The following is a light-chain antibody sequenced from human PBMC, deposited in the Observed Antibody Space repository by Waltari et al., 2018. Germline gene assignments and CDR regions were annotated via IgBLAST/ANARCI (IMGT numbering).Light chain of an antibody. CDR2: GAS. Sequence: EIVLTQSPGTLSLSPGASATLPCRTSQSVTRALAWYQQKPGQAPRLLIYGASNRDTGIPDRFSGSGSGTDFSLTISSLEPEDFAVYYCQHYLRLPVTFGQGTKVEVK. CDR3: QHYLRLPVT. V-gene: IGKV3-20*01. J-gene: IGKJ1*01. CDR1: QSVTRA.